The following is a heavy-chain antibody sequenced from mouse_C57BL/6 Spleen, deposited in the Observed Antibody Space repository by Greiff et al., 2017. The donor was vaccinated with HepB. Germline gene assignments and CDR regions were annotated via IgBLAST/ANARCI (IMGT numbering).Heavy chain of an antibody. CDR3: ANNYYGSTYYAMDY. CDR1: GYTFTSYT. CDR2: INPSSGYT. J-gene: IGHJ4*01. D-gene: IGHD1-1*01. V-gene: IGHV1-4*01. Sequence: VQLQQSGAELARPGASVKMSCKASGYTFTSYTMHWVKQRPGQGLEWIGYINPSSGYTKYNQKFKDKATLTADKSSSTAYMQLSSLTSEDSAVYYCANNYYGSTYYAMDYWGQGTSVTVSS.